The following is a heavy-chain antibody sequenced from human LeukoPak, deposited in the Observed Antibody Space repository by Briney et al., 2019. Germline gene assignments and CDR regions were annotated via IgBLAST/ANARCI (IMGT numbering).Heavy chain of an antibody. CDR2: ISGSGGST. CDR1: GFTFSSYA. D-gene: IGHD1-26*01. Sequence: GGPLRLSCAASGFTFSSYAMSWVRQATGKGLEWVSAISGSGGSTNYADSVKGRFTISRDNSKNTLYLQMNSLRAEDTAVYYCAISRYSGSYPFDYWGQGTLVTVSS. J-gene: IGHJ4*02. V-gene: IGHV3-23*01. CDR3: AISRYSGSYPFDY.